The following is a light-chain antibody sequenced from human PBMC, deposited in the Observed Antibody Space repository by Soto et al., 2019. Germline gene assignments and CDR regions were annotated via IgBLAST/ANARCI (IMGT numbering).Light chain of an antibody. Sequence: QSALTQPASVSGSPGQSITISCTGTSSDVGGYNYVSWYQQHPGKAPKLMIYEVSHRPSGVSYRFSGSKSGNTASLTISGLQAEDEAHYYCLSYTINSTNYVLGNGSKGTV. V-gene: IGLV2-14*01. CDR3: LSYTINSTNYV. CDR2: EVS. J-gene: IGLJ1*01. CDR1: SSDVGGYNY.